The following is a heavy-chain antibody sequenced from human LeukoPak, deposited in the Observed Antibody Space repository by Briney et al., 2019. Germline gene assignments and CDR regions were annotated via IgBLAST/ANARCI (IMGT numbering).Heavy chain of an antibody. CDR1: GFTFSTYS. Sequence: GGSLRLSCAASGFTFSTYSMSWVRQAPGKGLGWASAIRSGGENTYYADSVRGRFTISRDNSRGTLSLQMNSLGAEDTAVYFCAILSWDGRGSFYWGQGTLVTVSS. V-gene: IGHV3-23*01. J-gene: IGHJ4*02. D-gene: IGHD2/OR15-2a*01. CDR3: AILSWDGRGSFY. CDR2: IRSGGENT.